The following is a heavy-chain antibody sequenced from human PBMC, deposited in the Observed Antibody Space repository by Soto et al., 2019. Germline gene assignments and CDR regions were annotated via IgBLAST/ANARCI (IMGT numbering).Heavy chain of an antibody. D-gene: IGHD3-22*01. CDR1: GDTFTSYY. CDR2: INPNSGGT. Sequence: ASVKVSCKASGDTFTSYYMHWVRQAPGQGLEWMGWINPNSGGTNYAQKFQGRVTMTRDTSISTAYMELSRLRSDDTAVYYCARDPDAVNYYDSSCYYYPGGRGQGTPFTAPS. CDR3: ARDPDAVNYYDSSCYYYPGG. J-gene: IGHJ4*02. V-gene: IGHV1-2*02.